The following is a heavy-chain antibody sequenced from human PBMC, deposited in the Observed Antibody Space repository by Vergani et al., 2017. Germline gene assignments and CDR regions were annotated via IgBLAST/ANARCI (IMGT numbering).Heavy chain of an antibody. J-gene: IGHJ5*02. CDR1: GYPFTSYA. CDR2: INTNTGNP. CDR3: ARGPGNYDILTGEVPGPHGPSAEDWFDP. D-gene: IGHD3-9*01. Sequence: QVQLVQSGSELKKPGASVKVSCKASGYPFTSYAMNWVRQAPGQGLEWMGWINTNTGNPTYAQGFKGRFVFSLDTSVSTAYMQISSLKAEDTAVYYCARGPGNYDILTGEVPGPHGPSAEDWFDPWGQGTLVTVSS. V-gene: IGHV7-4-1*02.